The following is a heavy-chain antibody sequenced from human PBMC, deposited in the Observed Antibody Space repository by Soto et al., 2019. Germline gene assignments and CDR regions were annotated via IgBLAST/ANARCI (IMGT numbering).Heavy chain of an antibody. D-gene: IGHD3-10*01. CDR3: ATGSYGSESDYTRAKGNWFDP. CDR2: ISANGGST. V-gene: IGHV3-23*01. CDR1: GFTLSSYA. J-gene: IGHJ5*02. Sequence: EVQVLESGGGLVQPGASLRLSCASSGFTLSSYAMSWVRQAPGKGLEWVSAISANGGSTYYADSVKGRFTISRDDSKNTLYLQMSSLSAEDTAVYFCATGSYGSESDYTRAKGNWFDPWGQGTLVTVSS.